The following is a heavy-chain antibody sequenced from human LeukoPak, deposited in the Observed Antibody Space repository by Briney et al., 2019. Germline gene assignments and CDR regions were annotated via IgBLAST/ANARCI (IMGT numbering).Heavy chain of an antibody. Sequence: SETLSLTCAVYGGSFSGYYWSWIRQPPGKGLEWLGEINHSGSTNYNPSLKSRVTISVDTSKNQLSLKLNSVTAADTAVYYCARGSGYCSGGSCYSVRYFQHWGLGTLVTVSS. CDR1: GGSFSGYY. J-gene: IGHJ1*01. CDR3: ARGSGYCSGGSCYSVRYFQH. D-gene: IGHD2-15*01. CDR2: INHSGST. V-gene: IGHV4-34*01.